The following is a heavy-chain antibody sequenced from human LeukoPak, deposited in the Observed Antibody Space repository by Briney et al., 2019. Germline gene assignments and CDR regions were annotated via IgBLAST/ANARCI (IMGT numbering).Heavy chain of an antibody. Sequence: GGSLRLTCSASGLTFSLYSMHWVRKPPAKGLEYVSGISTNGGSTYYADSVKGRFTISRDNSKNTLYLQMSTLRAEDTAVYYCVTELGIGGFDIWGQGTMVTVSS. V-gene: IGHV3-64D*06. CDR2: ISTNGGST. D-gene: IGHD7-27*01. CDR3: VTELGIGGFDI. CDR1: GLTFSLYS. J-gene: IGHJ3*02.